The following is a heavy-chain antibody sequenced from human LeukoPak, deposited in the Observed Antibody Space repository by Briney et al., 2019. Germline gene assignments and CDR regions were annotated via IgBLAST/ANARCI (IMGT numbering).Heavy chain of an antibody. CDR2: MSPNSGNT. V-gene: IGHV1-8*01. J-gene: IGHJ4*02. CDR3: ARGPYDY. Sequence: GASVKVSCKASKYTFISYDINWVRQATGQGLEWMGWMSPNSGNTDYAQKFQGRITMTTNTSISTAYVELSSLRSDDTAVYYCARGPYDYWGQGTLVTVSS. CDR1: KYTFISYD.